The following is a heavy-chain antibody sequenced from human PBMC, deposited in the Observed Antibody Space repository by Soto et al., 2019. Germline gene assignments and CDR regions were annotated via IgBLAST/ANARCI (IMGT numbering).Heavy chain of an antibody. J-gene: IGHJ4*02. CDR2: INRSGSD. V-gene: IGHV4-34*01. Sequence: SDTLSLPGAVHGGSFTAHQWSWIRQPPGKGLEWIGEINRSGSDNFNPSLKSRVTMSVDTSRRQFSLKLNSVTAADTAVYYCRRWFGDLLRDSWGQGTLVTVSS. CDR1: GGSFTAHQ. D-gene: IGHD3-10*01. CDR3: RRWFGDLLRDS.